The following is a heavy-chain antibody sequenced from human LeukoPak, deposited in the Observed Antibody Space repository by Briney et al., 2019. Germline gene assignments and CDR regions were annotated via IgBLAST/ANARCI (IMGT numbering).Heavy chain of an antibody. CDR2: IFSSGTTI. D-gene: IGHD3-10*01. Sequence: PGGPLSLSCAACGLTFSSYSMKWLRQAPGKGREWVSYIFSSGTTIYYADSVKGRFTISRDNVKNSLYLQMNSLRDEDTAVYYCARDRGPEIDYWGQGTLVTVSS. CDR3: ARDRGPEIDY. V-gene: IGHV3-48*02. J-gene: IGHJ4*02. CDR1: GLTFSSYS.